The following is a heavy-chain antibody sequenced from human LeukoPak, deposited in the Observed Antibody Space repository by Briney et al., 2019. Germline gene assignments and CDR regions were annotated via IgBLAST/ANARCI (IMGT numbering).Heavy chain of an antibody. V-gene: IGHV1-69*13. J-gene: IGHJ4*02. CDR2: IIPIFGTA. CDR3: ARAPSYSSGWYHFDY. D-gene: IGHD6-19*01. Sequence: ASVKVSCKASGGTFSSYAISWVRQAPGQGLEWMGGIIPIFGTANYAQKFQGRVTITADESTSTAYMELSSLRSEDTAVYYCARAPSYSSGWYHFDYWGQGTLVTVSS. CDR1: GGTFSSYA.